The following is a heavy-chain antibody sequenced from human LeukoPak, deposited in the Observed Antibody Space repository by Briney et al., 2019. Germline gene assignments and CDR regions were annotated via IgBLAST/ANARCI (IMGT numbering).Heavy chain of an antibody. D-gene: IGHD3-10*01. CDR2: IYHSGST. J-gene: IGHJ3*02. V-gene: IGHV4-30-2*01. CDR1: GGSISSGGYS. Sequence: SETLSLTCAVSGGSISSGGYSWSWIRQPPGKGLEWIGYIYHSGSTYYNPSLKSLVTISVDRSKNQFSLKLSSVTAADTAVYYCARYYFSAFDIWGQGTMVTVSS. CDR3: ARYYFSAFDI.